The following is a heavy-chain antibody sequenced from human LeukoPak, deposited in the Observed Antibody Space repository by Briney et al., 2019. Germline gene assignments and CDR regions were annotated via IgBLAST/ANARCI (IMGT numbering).Heavy chain of an antibody. Sequence: GGSLRLSCAASGFTFSSYAMTWVRQAPGKGLARVSSISKSDGSTYYADSVKGRFTISRDNSKNTVYLHMDSLRVEDTAIYYCARGALIPDFRGQGTLVTVSS. CDR1: GFTFSSYA. J-gene: IGHJ4*02. D-gene: IGHD2-21*01. CDR2: ISKSDGST. V-gene: IGHV3-23*01. CDR3: ARGALIPDF.